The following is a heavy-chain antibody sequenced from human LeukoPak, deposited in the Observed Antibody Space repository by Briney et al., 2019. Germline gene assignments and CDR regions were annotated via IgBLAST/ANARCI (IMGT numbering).Heavy chain of an antibody. Sequence: GGSLRLSCAASGFTFSSYVMHWVRQAPGKGLEWVAVISYDGSNKYYADSVKGRFTISRDNSKNTLYPQMNSLRAEDTAVYYCARDMRGYSPSDYWGQGILVTVSS. CDR1: GFTFSSYV. CDR2: ISYDGSNK. J-gene: IGHJ4*02. V-gene: IGHV3-30*03. CDR3: ARDMRGYSPSDY. D-gene: IGHD5-18*01.